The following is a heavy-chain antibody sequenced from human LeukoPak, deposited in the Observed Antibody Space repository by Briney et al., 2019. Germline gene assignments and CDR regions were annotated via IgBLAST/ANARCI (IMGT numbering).Heavy chain of an antibody. V-gene: IGHV3-30*02. CDR3: AKDSLLAARRWYYFDY. D-gene: IGHD6-6*01. J-gene: IGHJ4*02. Sequence: GGSLRLSCAASGFTFSSYGMHWVRQAPGKGLEWVAFIRYDGSNKYYADSVKGRFTISRDNSRNTLYLQMNSLRAEDTAVYCCAKDSLLAARRWYYFDYWGQGTLVTVSS. CDR1: GFTFSSYG. CDR2: IRYDGSNK.